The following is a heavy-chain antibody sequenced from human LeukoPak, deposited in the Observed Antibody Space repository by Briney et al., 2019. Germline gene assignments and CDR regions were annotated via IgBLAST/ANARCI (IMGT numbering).Heavy chain of an antibody. Sequence: GGSLRLSCAASGFTFSSYAMSCVSQAQGKGREWVSSIGGSGGSTYYADSVKGRFTISRDNSKNTLYLQMNSLRAEDTAVYYCAKGAGYDLDWFAPWGQGTLVTVSS. CDR2: IGGSGGST. CDR1: GFTFSSYA. V-gene: IGHV3-23*01. CDR3: AKGAGYDLDWFAP. D-gene: IGHD5-12*01. J-gene: IGHJ5*02.